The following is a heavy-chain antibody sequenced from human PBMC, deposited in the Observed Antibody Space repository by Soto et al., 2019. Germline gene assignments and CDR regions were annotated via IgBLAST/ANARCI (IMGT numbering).Heavy chain of an antibody. CDR2: ISGSAGNT. J-gene: IGHJ4*02. V-gene: IGHV3-23*01. D-gene: IGHD5-12*01. CDR3: AREPRFNIVATRGFDY. Sequence: GGSLRLSCAASGFTFSRFAMYWVRQAPGKGLEWVSTISGSAGNTDYADSVKGRFTISRDNAKNSLYLQMNSLRAEDTAVYYCAREPRFNIVATRGFDYWGQGTLVTVSS. CDR1: GFTFSRFA.